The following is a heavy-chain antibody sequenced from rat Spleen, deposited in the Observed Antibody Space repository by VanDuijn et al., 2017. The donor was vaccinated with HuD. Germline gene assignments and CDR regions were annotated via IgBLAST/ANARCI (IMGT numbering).Heavy chain of an antibody. CDR2: INTDGGST. V-gene: IGHV5-58*01. Sequence: EVQLVETGGGLVQPGRSLKLSCVASGFTFSNYWMYWIRQAPGKGLEWVSSINTDGGSTSYLDSVKGRFTISRDNAENTVYLQMNNLRSEDTAMYYCVTSSGDLNWFPYWGQGVMVTVSS. J-gene: IGHJ2*01. D-gene: IGHD1-1*01. CDR3: VTSSGDLNWFPY. CDR1: GFTFSNYW.